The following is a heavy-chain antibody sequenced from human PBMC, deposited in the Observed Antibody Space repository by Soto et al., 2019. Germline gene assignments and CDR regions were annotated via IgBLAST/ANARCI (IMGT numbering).Heavy chain of an antibody. CDR2: ISRDGSNK. V-gene: IGHV3-30*04. J-gene: IGHJ4*02. CDR1: GFTFSRYA. D-gene: IGHD6-13*01. Sequence: PGGSLRLSCAASGFTFSRYAIHWVRQAPGKGLEWVAVISRDGSNKYYVDSVKGRFTISRDNSKKTLYLQMNSLRDEDTAVYYCESSRNSAVADSFDFWGQGTLVTVSS. CDR3: ESSRNSAVADSFDF.